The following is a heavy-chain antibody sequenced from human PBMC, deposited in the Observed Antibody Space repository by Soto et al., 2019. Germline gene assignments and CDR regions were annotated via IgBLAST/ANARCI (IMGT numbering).Heavy chain of an antibody. CDR3: ARGAMRYYYYYGMDV. CDR1: GGSISSSRYY. D-gene: IGHD3-16*01. Sequence: PSETLSLTCPVPGGSISSSRYYWGWILQPPGKGVEWIGSIYYSGSTYYNPSLKSRVTISVDTSKNQFYLKLSSVTAADTAVYYCARGAMRYYYYYGMDVWGQGTTVTVSS. V-gene: IGHV4-39*01. CDR2: IYYSGST. J-gene: IGHJ6*02.